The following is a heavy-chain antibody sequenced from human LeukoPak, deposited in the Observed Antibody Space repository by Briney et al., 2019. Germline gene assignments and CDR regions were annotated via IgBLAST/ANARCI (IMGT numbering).Heavy chain of an antibody. J-gene: IGHJ6*03. CDR3: TTVSLYYYYYYMDV. Sequence: SQTLSLTCAISGDSVSSNSAAWNWIRQSPSRGLEWLGRTYYRARLYNDYAVSVKSRITINPDTSKNQFSLQLNSVTPEDTAVYYCTTVSLYYYYYYMDVWGKGTTVTVSS. CDR1: GDSVSSNSAA. CDR2: TYYRARLYN. V-gene: IGHV6-1*01.